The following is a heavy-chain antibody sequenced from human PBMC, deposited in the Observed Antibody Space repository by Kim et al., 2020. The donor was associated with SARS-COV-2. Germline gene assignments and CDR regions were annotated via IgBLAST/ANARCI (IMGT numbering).Heavy chain of an antibody. CDR3: SPRRPGRGRHLLLDY. Sequence: SETLSLTCTVSGGSFRSDHWSWIRQPPGKGLEWIGFIHHNGGTDYNPSLKSRVTISVDTSRNQISLRVNSVTAADTAVYYCSPRRPGRGRHLLLDYWGQG. V-gene: IGHV4-59*01. J-gene: IGHJ4*02. CDR2: IHHNGGT. D-gene: IGHD6-6*01. CDR1: GGSFRSDH.